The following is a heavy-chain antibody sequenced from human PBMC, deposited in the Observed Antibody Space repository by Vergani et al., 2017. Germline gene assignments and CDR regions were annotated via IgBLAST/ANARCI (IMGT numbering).Heavy chain of an antibody. CDR3: ARSESWQQLVPFDY. CDR2: IIPIFGTA. J-gene: IGHJ4*02. D-gene: IGHD6-13*01. Sequence: QVQLVQSGAEVKKPGSSVKVSCKASGGTFSSYAISWVRQAPGQGLEWMGGIIPIFGTANYAQKFQGRVTITADESTSTAYMELSSLRSDDTAVYYCARSESWQQLVPFDYWGQGTLVTVSS. V-gene: IGHV1-69*01. CDR1: GGTFSSYA.